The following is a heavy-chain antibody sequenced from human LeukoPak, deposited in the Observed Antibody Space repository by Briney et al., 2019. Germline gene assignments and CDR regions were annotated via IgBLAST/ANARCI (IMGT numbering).Heavy chain of an antibody. J-gene: IGHJ4*02. V-gene: IGHV3-30*18. CDR1: GFTFTSYA. CDR3: AKETGRWELE. CDR2: ISNDGSNK. Sequence: GGSLRLSCAASGFTFTSYAMTWVRQAPGKGLEWVAVISNDGSNKYYADSVKGRFTISRDNSKNTLYLQMNSLRAEDTAVYYCAKETGRWELEWGQGTLVTVSS. D-gene: IGHD1-26*01.